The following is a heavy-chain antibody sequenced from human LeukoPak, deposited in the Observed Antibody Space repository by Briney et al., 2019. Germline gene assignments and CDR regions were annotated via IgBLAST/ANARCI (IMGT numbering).Heavy chain of an antibody. CDR1: GYTFTGYY. J-gene: IGHJ4*02. D-gene: IGHD6-6*01. CDR3: ARGLLVAARYFDY. V-gene: IGHV1-2*02. Sequence: ASVKVSCKASGYTFTGYYMHWVRQAPGQGLEWMGWINPSSGGTNYAQKFQGRVTMTRDTSISTAYMELSRLRSDDTAVYYCARGLLVAARYFDYWGQGTLVTVSS. CDR2: INPSSGGT.